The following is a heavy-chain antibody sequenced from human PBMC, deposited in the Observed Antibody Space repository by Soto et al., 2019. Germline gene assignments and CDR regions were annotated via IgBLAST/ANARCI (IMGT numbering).Heavy chain of an antibody. J-gene: IGHJ6*03. CDR2: IYYSGST. Sequence: QVQLQESGPGLVKPSQTLSLTCPVSGGSISSGGYYWSWIRQHPGKGLEWIGYIYYSGSTYYNPSIKSRVTISVDTSKNQFSLKLSSVTAADTAVYYCARAKSAAGTPDYYYMDVWGKGTTVTVSS. V-gene: IGHV4-31*03. CDR1: GGSISSGGYY. D-gene: IGHD6-13*01. CDR3: ARAKSAAGTPDYYYMDV.